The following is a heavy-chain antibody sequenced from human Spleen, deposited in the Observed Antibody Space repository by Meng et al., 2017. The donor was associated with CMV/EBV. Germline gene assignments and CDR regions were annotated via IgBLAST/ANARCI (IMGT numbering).Heavy chain of an antibody. V-gene: IGHV3-23*01. J-gene: IGHJ6*02. CDR1: GFTFSSYA. CDR3: ARLNFAMDV. Sequence: GGSLRLSCAASGFTFSSYAMSWVRQAPGKGLEWVSAISGSGGSTYYADSVKGRFTISRDNAKNSLFLQMKSLRAEDTAVYYCARLNFAMDVWGQGTTVTVSS. D-gene: IGHD5-24*01. CDR2: ISGSGGST.